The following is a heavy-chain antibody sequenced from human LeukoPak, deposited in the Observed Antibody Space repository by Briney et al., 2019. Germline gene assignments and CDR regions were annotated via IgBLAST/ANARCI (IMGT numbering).Heavy chain of an antibody. CDR2: ISYDGSNK. Sequence: GGSLRLSCAASGFTFSSYAMHWVRQAPGKGLEWVAVISYDGSNKYYADSVKGRFTISRDNSKNTLYLQMNSLRAEDTAVYYCARDSYSYAFDIWGQGTMVTVSS. CDR3: ARDSYSYAFDI. V-gene: IGHV3-30-3*01. D-gene: IGHD2-21*01. J-gene: IGHJ3*02. CDR1: GFTFSSYA.